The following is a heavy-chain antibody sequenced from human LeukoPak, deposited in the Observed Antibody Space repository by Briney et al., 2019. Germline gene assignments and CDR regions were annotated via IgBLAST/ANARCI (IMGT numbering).Heavy chain of an antibody. CDR1: GYTFTGYY. CDR2: INPNSGGP. V-gene: IGHV1-2*02. CDR3: ARDRDDAFDI. Sequence: ASVKVSCKASGYTFTGYYMYLVRQGPGQGLEWMGWINPNSGGPNYAQKFQGRVTMTRDTSISTAYMELSRLRSDDTAVYYCARDRDDAFDIWGQGTMVTVSS. J-gene: IGHJ3*02.